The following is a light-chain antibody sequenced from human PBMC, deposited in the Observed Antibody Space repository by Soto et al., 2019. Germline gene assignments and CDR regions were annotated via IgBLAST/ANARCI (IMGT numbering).Light chain of an antibody. V-gene: IGKV1-5*03. CDR1: QTISNW. J-gene: IGKJ2*01. CDR2: RAS. Sequence: DIQLTQSPSTLSASVGDRVTVTCRASQTISNWLAWYQQKPGRAPKLLIYRASSLEIGVPSRFSGSGSGTDCTLTISSLQPDDTATYYCQRYNSYPYTFGQGTKLEIK. CDR3: QRYNSYPYT.